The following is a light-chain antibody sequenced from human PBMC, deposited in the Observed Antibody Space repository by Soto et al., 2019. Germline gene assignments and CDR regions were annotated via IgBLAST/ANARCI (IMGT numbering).Light chain of an antibody. V-gene: IGKV3-20*01. CDR3: QQYGSSPCT. CDR2: GAF. J-gene: IGKJ2*02. Sequence: EIVLTQSPGTLSLSPGERATLSCRASQSVSSSYLAWYRQKPGQAPRLLIYGAFSRATGIPDRVSGSGSGTDFTLTISRLEPEDFAVYYCQQYGSSPCTFGQGTKLEIK. CDR1: QSVSSSY.